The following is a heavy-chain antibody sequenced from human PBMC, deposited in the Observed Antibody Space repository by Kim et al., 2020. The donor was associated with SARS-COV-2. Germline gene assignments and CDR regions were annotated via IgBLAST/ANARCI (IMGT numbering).Heavy chain of an antibody. D-gene: IGHD1-26*01. CDR3: AKDRIVGTVGISSFDY. Sequence: GGSLRLSCAASGFTFDSYAMSWVRQAPGKGLEWVSGLSGSGRSTYYAASVQGRFTISRDNSKNTVFLQMNSLRAEDTAVYYCAKDRIVGTVGISSFDYWGQGTLVTVSS. CDR2: LSGSGRST. CDR1: GFTFDSYA. J-gene: IGHJ4*02. V-gene: IGHV3-23*01.